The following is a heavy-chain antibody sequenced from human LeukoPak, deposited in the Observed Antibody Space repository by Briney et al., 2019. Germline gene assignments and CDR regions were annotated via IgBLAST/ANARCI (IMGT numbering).Heavy chain of an antibody. Sequence: PGGSLRLSCAASGFTFSSYAMSWVRQAPGKGLEWVSAISGSGGSTYYADSVKGRFTISRDNSKNTLYLQMNSLRAEDTAVYYCAKDRPDYYDSSGYYGHPFDYWGQGTLVTVSS. V-gene: IGHV3-23*01. D-gene: IGHD3-22*01. CDR2: ISGSGGST. CDR1: GFTFSSYA. J-gene: IGHJ4*02. CDR3: AKDRPDYYDSSGYYGHPFDY.